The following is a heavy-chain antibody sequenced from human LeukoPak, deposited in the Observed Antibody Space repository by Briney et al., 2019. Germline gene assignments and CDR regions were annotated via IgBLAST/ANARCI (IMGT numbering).Heavy chain of an antibody. CDR1: GFSFTNYA. Sequence: GGSLRLSCTGSGFSFTNYAMHWVRQAPGKGLEWVSAISGSGGSTYYADSVKGRFTISRDNSKNTLYLQMNSLRAEDTAVYYCAKANVVAAMADWFDPWGQGTLVTVSS. J-gene: IGHJ5*02. CDR3: AKANVVAAMADWFDP. D-gene: IGHD2-15*01. V-gene: IGHV3-23*01. CDR2: ISGSGGST.